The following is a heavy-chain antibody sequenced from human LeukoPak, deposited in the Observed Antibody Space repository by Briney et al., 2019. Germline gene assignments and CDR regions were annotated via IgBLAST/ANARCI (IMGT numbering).Heavy chain of an antibody. D-gene: IGHD2-2*01. V-gene: IGHV4-34*01. CDR1: GGSFSGYY. Sequence: SETLSLTCAVYGGSFSGYYWSWIRQPPGKGLEWIGEINHSGSTNYNPSLKSRVTISVDTSKNQFSLKLSSVTAADTAVYYCARGRSPQPIVVVPAAISHYYMDVWGKGTTVTVSS. CDR3: ARGRSPQPIVVVPAAISHYYMDV. CDR2: INHSGST. J-gene: IGHJ6*03.